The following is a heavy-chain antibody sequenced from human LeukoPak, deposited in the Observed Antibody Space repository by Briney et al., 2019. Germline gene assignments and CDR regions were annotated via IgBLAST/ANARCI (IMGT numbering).Heavy chain of an antibody. CDR2: IKQDGSEK. D-gene: IGHD3-3*02. Sequence: QTGGSLRLSCAASGFTFSNYWMTWVRQAPGKGLEWVANIKQDGSEKNYVDSVKGRFTISRDNVKKSLYLQMNSLRAEDTAVYYCARNRFGTWALAFLDYLHFDYWGQGTLVTVSS. J-gene: IGHJ4*02. V-gene: IGHV3-7*01. CDR3: ARNRFGTWALAFLDYLHFDY. CDR1: GFTFSNYW.